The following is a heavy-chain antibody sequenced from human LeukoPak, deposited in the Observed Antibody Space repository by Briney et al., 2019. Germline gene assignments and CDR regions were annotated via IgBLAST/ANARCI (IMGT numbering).Heavy chain of an antibody. D-gene: IGHD3-22*01. J-gene: IGHJ4*02. CDR3: AKGVRRSSDYSSPVDY. V-gene: IGHV3-23*01. Sequence: GGSLRLSCAASGFTFSCYAMSWVRQAPGKGLEWVSAISGSGGSTYYADSVKGRFTISRDNSRNTLYLQMNSLRAEDTAVYYCAKGVRRSSDYSSPVDYWGQGTLVTVSS. CDR1: GFTFSCYA. CDR2: ISGSGGST.